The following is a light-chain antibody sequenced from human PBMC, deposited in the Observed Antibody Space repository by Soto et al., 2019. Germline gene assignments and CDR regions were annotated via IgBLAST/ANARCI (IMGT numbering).Light chain of an antibody. V-gene: IGKV3-15*01. CDR1: QSVSSN. CDR2: GAS. Sequence: EIVMTQSPATLSVSPGERATLSCRASQSVSSNLAWFQQKPGQAPRPLIYGASTRATGIPARFSGSGSGTEFTLTISRLEPEDFAVYYCQQYGSLPWTFGQGTKVEIK. J-gene: IGKJ1*01. CDR3: QQYGSLPWT.